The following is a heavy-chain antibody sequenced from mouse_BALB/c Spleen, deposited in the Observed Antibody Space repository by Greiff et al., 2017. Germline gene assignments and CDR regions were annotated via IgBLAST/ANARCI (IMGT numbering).Heavy chain of an antibody. D-gene: IGHD1-1*01. CDR2: ISSGGSYT. Sequence: EVHLVESGGGLVKPGGSLKLSCAASGFTFSSYTISWVRQTPEKRLEWVATISSGGSYTYYPDSVKGRFTISRDNAKNTLYLQMSSLKSEDTAMYYCTRENYATDFDYWGQGTTLTVSS. CDR1: GFTFSSYT. V-gene: IGHV5-6-4*01. J-gene: IGHJ2*01. CDR3: TRENYATDFDY.